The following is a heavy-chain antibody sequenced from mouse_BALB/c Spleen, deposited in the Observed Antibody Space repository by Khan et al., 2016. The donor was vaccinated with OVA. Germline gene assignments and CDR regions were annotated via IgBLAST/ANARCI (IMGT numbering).Heavy chain of an antibody. CDR1: GYTFRSSW. J-gene: IGHJ3*01. CDR3: ARWGPYGNYGAY. D-gene: IGHD2-1*01. Sequence: QVQLKESGVELMKPGASVKISCKATGYTFRSSWIEWVKQRPGHGLEWIGEILPGTGTTNYSERFKGKATFTADTSSNTAYMHLSSLTSEDSAVYYCARWGPYGNYGAYWGQGTLVTVSA. V-gene: IGHV1-9*01. CDR2: ILPGTGTT.